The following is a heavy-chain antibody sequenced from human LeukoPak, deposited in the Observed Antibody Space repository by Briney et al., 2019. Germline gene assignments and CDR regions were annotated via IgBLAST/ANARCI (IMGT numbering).Heavy chain of an antibody. D-gene: IGHD6-13*01. CDR2: ISYDGSNK. V-gene: IGHV3-30*04. Sequence: GGSLRLSCAASGFTFSSYAMHWVRQAPGKGLEWVAVISYDGSNKYYADSVKGRFTISRDNSKNTLYLQMNSLRAEDTAVYYCARGLAAAGTRYYYYYGMDVWGQGTTVTVSS. J-gene: IGHJ6*01. CDR3: ARGLAAAGTRYYYYYGMDV. CDR1: GFTFSSYA.